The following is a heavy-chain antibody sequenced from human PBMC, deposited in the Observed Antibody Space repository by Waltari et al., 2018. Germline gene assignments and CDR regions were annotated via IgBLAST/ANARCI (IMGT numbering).Heavy chain of an antibody. Sequence: GPITGNPWWSLVRQSPEKGLEWLGQVYRNGRTNYNPSLASRAIVSLDSSMNQFSLRILSATAADTAVYFCARDLGRGLFLDSWGQGTLVTVSP. D-gene: IGHD2-15*01. CDR3: ARDLGRGLFLDS. CDR1: GPITGNPW. V-gene: IGHV4-4*01. CDR2: VYRNGRT. J-gene: IGHJ4*02.